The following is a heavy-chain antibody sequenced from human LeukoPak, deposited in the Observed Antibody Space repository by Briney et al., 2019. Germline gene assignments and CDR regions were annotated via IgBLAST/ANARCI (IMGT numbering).Heavy chain of an antibody. CDR3: AKRECIRIAAAVTCYYYMDV. CDR1: GFTFGNYD. V-gene: IGHV3-30*02. CDR2: IRYEGINK. D-gene: IGHD6-13*01. Sequence: KPGGSLRFSCEASSGFTFGNYDMHWVRQAPGKGLKWGAFIRYEGINKYYADSVKGRFTISRDNSKNTLYLQMNSLRAEDTAVYYCAKRECIRIAAAVTCYYYMDVWGKGTTVTVSS. J-gene: IGHJ6*03.